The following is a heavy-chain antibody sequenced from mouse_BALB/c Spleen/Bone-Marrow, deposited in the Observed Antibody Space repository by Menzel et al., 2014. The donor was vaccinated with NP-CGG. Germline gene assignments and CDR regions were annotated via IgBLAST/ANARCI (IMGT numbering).Heavy chain of an antibody. Sequence: EVKLEESGGGLVQPGGSLKLSCAASGFSFSGYGMSWVRQTPDKRLELVATITSNGGSTYYSDSVKGRFTISRDNAKNTLFLQMSRLKSGDTAMYYCARGYDYDSWFAYWGQGTLVTVSA. D-gene: IGHD2-4*01. CDR2: ITSNGGST. CDR3: ARGYDYDSWFAY. CDR1: GFSFSGYG. J-gene: IGHJ3*01. V-gene: IGHV5-6-3*01.